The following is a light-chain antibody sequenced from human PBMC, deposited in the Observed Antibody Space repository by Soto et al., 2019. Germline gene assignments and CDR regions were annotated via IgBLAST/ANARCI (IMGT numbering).Light chain of an antibody. CDR2: DVT. V-gene: IGLV2-11*01. CDR1: SSDVGAYNY. J-gene: IGLJ2*01. Sequence: QSALTQPRSVSGSPGQSVTISCTGTSSDVGAYNYVSWYQQHPGKAPKLIIYDVTKRPSGVPDRFSGSKSGNTASLTISGLQAEDEADYHCFSYAGSYTVIFGGGTKLTVL. CDR3: FSYAGSYTVI.